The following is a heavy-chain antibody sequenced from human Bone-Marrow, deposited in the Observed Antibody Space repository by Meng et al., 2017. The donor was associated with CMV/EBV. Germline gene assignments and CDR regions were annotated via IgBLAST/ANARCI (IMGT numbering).Heavy chain of an antibody. D-gene: IGHD2-2*01. Sequence: GESLKISCAASGFTFSSYAMHWVRQAPGKGLEWVAVISYDGSNKYYADSVKGRFTISRDNSKNTLYQQMNSLRAEDTAVYFCAREGRYYSSTSFRTRYGMDVWGQGTTVTVSS. CDR2: ISYDGSNK. V-gene: IGHV3-30-3*01. CDR3: AREGRYYSSTSFRTRYGMDV. CDR1: GFTFSSYA. J-gene: IGHJ6*02.